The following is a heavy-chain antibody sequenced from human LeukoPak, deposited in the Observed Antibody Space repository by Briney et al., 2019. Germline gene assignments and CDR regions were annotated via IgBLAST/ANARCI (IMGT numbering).Heavy chain of an antibody. J-gene: IGHJ3*02. CDR1: GGTFSRFS. V-gene: IGHV1-69*13. D-gene: IGHD1-26*01. Sequence: GASVKVSCKASGGTFSRFSINWLRQAPGQGLEWMGGVIPMFGTTDYAQKFQGRVTITADESTSTAYMELSSLRSDDTAVYYCARGDALYSGSYSWPFDIWGQGTMVTVSS. CDR3: ARGDALYSGSYSWPFDI. CDR2: VIPMFGTT.